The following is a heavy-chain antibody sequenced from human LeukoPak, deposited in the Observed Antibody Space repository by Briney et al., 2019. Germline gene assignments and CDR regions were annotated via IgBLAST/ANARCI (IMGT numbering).Heavy chain of an antibody. CDR1: GYTFTSYG. J-gene: IGHJ4*02. CDR3: ATIISGSYYY. CDR2: ISGYNGNT. Sequence: GASVKVSCKASGYTFTSYGISWVRQAPGHGLEWMGWISGYNGNTNYAQKLQGRVTMTRDASITTAYMDLSSLRSEDTAIYYCATIISGSYYYWGQGTLVTVSS. D-gene: IGHD1-26*01. V-gene: IGHV1-18*01.